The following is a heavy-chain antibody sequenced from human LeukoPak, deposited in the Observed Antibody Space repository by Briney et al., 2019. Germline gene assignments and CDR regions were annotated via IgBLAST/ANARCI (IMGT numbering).Heavy chain of an antibody. CDR1: GGTFSSYA. Sequence: ASVKASCKASGGTFSSYAISWVRQAPGQGLEWMGGIIPIFGTANYAQKFQGRVTITTDESTSTAYKELSSLRSEDTAVYYCARGPYVITTPPYGYFDYWGQGTLVTVSS. D-gene: IGHD2/OR15-2a*01. CDR2: IIPIFGTA. V-gene: IGHV1-69*05. J-gene: IGHJ4*02. CDR3: ARGPYVITTPPYGYFDY.